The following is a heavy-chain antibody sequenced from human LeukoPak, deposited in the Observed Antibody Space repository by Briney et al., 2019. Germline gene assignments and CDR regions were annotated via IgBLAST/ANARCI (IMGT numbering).Heavy chain of an antibody. V-gene: IGHV4-59*01. Sequence: SETLSLTCTVSGGSISSYYWSWIRQPPGKGLEWIGYIYYSGSTNYNPSLKSRVIISVDTSKNQFSLKLTSLTAADTAVYYCTRGYFSGWSDWFDPWGQGTLVTVSS. CDR1: GGSISSYY. CDR2: IYYSGST. D-gene: IGHD2-15*01. CDR3: TRGYFSGWSDWFDP. J-gene: IGHJ5*02.